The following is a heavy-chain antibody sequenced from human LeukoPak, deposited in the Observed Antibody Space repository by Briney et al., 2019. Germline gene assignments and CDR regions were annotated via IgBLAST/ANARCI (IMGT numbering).Heavy chain of an antibody. CDR2: ISGSGVST. Sequence: GGSLRLSCATSGFTLSNYAMSWVRQAPGKGLEWVSAISGSGVSTYYADSVKGRFTISRDNAKNSLYLQMNSLRAEDTAVYYCARYGSSWSFDYWGQGTLVTVSS. J-gene: IGHJ4*02. CDR1: GFTLSNYA. D-gene: IGHD6-13*01. V-gene: IGHV3-23*01. CDR3: ARYGSSWSFDY.